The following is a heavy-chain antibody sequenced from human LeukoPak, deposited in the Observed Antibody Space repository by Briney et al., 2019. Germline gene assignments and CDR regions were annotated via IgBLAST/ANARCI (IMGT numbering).Heavy chain of an antibody. J-gene: IGHJ5*02. D-gene: IGHD5-18*01. Sequence: PGRSLRLSCTASGFTFGDYAMSWVRQAPGKGLEWVGFIRSKAYGGTTEYAASVKGRFTISRDDSKSIAYLQMNSLKTEDTAVYYCAKEGDSYGYGENNWFDPWGQGTLVTVSS. V-gene: IGHV3-49*04. CDR2: IRSKAYGGTT. CDR1: GFTFGDYA. CDR3: AKEGDSYGYGENNWFDP.